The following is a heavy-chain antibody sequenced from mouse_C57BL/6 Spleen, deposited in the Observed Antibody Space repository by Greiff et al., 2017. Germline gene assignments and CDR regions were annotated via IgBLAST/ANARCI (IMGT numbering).Heavy chain of an antibody. Sequence: EVQLQQSGPELVKPGASVKMSCKASGYTFTDYNMHWVKQSHGKSLEWIGYINPNNGGTSYNQKFKGKATLTVNKSSSTAYMELRSLTSEDSAVYYGARVTTVVAPMDYWGQGTSVTVSS. V-gene: IGHV1-22*01. CDR1: GYTFTDYN. D-gene: IGHD1-1*01. J-gene: IGHJ4*01. CDR2: INPNNGGT. CDR3: ARVTTVVAPMDY.